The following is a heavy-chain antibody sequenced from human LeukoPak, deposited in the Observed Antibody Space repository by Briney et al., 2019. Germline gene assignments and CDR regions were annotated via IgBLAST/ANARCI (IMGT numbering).Heavy chain of an antibody. CDR1: GFTFSTSG. Sequence: GGSLRLSCAASGFTFSTSGMSWVRQAPGKGLEWVSVISGSGDRTYYADSVKGRFTISRENAKNSLYLQMNSLRAGDTAVYYCIRYSYGYGFDYWGQGTLVTVSS. V-gene: IGHV3-23*01. J-gene: IGHJ4*02. CDR3: IRYSYGYGFDY. CDR2: ISGSGDRT. D-gene: IGHD5-18*01.